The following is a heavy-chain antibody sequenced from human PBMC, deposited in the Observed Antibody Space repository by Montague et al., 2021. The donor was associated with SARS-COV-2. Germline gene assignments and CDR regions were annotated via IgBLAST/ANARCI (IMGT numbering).Heavy chain of an antibody. CDR3: ARGCSGGSCYPNPFST. Sequence: SETLSLTCAVSGYSISSSNRWGWIRQPPGKGLEWIGYIYYSGSTYYNPSLKSRVTISVDTSKNQFSLKLSSVTAADTAVYYCARGCSGGSCYPNPFSTWGQGTLVTVSS. V-gene: IGHV4-28*03. CDR2: IYYSGST. J-gene: IGHJ5*02. CDR1: GYSISSSNR. D-gene: IGHD2-15*01.